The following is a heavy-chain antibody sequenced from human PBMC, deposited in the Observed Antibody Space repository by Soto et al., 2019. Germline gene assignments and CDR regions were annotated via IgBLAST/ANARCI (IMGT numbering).Heavy chain of an antibody. CDR1: AVTVSTYS. V-gene: IGHV3-30-3*01. CDR3: ATLAVACRTWDDGFDI. D-gene: IGHD6-19*01. Sequence: AGSLRLSCPAAAVTVSTYSMHCVRQAPTNGLEWVSVISYDGTNKYYADAVKGRFTISRDNSKYTLYLQMKSLRAEDTAVYYCATLAVACRTWDDGFDIWGQGTMVTVSS. J-gene: IGHJ3*02. CDR2: ISYDGTNK.